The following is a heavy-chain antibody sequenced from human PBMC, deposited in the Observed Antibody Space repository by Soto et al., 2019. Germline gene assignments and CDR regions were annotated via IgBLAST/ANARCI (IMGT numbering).Heavy chain of an antibody. CDR1: GLTFSSYA. J-gene: IGHJ5*02. Sequence: PGGSLRLSCAASGLTFSSYAMSWVRQAPGKGLEWVSAISGSGGSTYYADSVKGRFTISRDNSKNTLYLQMNSLSAEDTVVYYCAKNDYSNYGWFDPWGQRTLVTVSS. V-gene: IGHV3-23*01. CDR3: AKNDYSNYGWFDP. CDR2: ISGSGGST. D-gene: IGHD4-4*01.